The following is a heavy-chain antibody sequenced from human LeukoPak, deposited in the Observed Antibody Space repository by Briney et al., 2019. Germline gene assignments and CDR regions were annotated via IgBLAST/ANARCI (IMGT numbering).Heavy chain of an antibody. CDR1: GYTFTSYD. CDR2: MNHNSGNT. D-gene: IGHD3-16*02. J-gene: IGHJ4*02. Sequence: ASVKVSCKASGYTFTSYDINWVRQATGQGLEWMGWMNHNSGNTGYAQKFQGRVTMTEDTSTDTAYMELSSLRSEDTAVYYCATDTRLGELSSDYWGQGTLVTVSS. V-gene: IGHV1-8*01. CDR3: ATDTRLGELSSDY.